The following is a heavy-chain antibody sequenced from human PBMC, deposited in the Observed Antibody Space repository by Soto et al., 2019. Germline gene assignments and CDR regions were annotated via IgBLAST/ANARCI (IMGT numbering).Heavy chain of an antibody. CDR2: ISYSGYA. V-gene: IGHV4-59*08. Sequence: QVQLQESGPGLVKPSETLSLTCTVSGGSFNDYYWNWIRQPPGRGLEWIGYISYSGYAIYNPALQSLDTQSVEASNNHVAVTVTAVTAADTAVVCARGQPTTACVDGTCFPLAGYFYMDVWGKGTTVTVSS. CDR3: RGQPTTACVDGTCFPLAGYFYMDV. D-gene: IGHD1-1*01. CDR1: GGSFNDYY. J-gene: IGHJ6*03.